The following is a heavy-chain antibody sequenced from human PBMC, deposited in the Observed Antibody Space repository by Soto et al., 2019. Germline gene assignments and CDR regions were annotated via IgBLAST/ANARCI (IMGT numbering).Heavy chain of an antibody. V-gene: IGHV4-39*01. CDR3: ARHVKGTSGYSSGYYYYYGMDV. D-gene: IGHD6-19*01. J-gene: IGHJ6*02. Sequence: SETLSLTCTVSGGSISSSSYYWGWIRQPPGKGLEWIGSIYYSGSTYYNPSLKSRVTISVDTSKNQFSLKLSSVTAADTAVYYCARHVKGTSGYSSGYYYYYGMDVSGQGTTVTVSS. CDR1: GGSISSSSYY. CDR2: IYYSGST.